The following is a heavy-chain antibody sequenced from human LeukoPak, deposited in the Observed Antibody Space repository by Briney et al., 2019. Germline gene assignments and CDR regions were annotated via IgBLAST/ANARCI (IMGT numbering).Heavy chain of an antibody. CDR2: IYSSGRS. D-gene: IGHD1-14*01. CDR3: VRTNPWDLTYYFDY. CDR1: GGSINTYS. V-gene: IGHV4-4*07. Sequence: KPSETLSLYCNVSGGSINTYSWSWIRQPAGKGLEWVGWIYSSGRSTYNTSLKSRVTMSAETTKNQFSLRLTSVTAADTAVYYCVRTNPWDLTYYFDYWGQGTLVTVSS. J-gene: IGHJ4*02.